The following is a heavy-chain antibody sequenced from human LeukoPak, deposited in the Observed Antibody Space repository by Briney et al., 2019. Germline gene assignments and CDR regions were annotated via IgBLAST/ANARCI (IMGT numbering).Heavy chain of an antibody. V-gene: IGHV1-46*01. J-gene: IGHJ4*02. CDR2: INPSGGST. CDR1: GYTFTSYY. D-gene: IGHD3-10*01. Sequence: GASVKVSCKASGYTFTSYYMHWVRQAPGQGLEWMGIINPSGGSTSYAQKFQGRVTMTRDMSTSTVYMELSRLRSDDTAVYYCARWDTMVRGPAHYWGQGTLVTVSS. CDR3: ARWDTMVRGPAHY.